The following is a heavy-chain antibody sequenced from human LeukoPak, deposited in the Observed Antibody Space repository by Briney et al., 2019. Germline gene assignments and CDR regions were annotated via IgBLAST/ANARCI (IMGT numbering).Heavy chain of an antibody. D-gene: IGHD3-3*01. J-gene: IGHJ6*02. Sequence: GGSLRLSCAASGFTFSSYWMHWVRQAPGKGLVWVSRINSDGSSTSYADSVKGRFTISRDNAKNTLYLQMNSLRAEDTAVYYCARGMYYDFWSDYYGMDVWGQGTTVTVSS. CDR1: GFTFSSYW. CDR2: INSDGSST. CDR3: ARGMYYDFWSDYYGMDV. V-gene: IGHV3-74*01.